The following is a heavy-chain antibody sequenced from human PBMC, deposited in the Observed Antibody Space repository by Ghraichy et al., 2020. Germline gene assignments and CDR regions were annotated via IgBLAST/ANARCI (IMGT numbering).Heavy chain of an antibody. J-gene: IGHJ4*02. Sequence: GGSLRLSCAASGFTFSSYSMNWVRQAPGKGLEWVSYISSSSSTIYYADSVKGRFTISRDNAKNSLYLQMNSLRDEDTAVYYCARVYGLYYYDSSGSGYWGQGTLFTVSS. CDR3: ARVYGLYYYDSSGSGY. D-gene: IGHD3-22*01. CDR1: GFTFSSYS. V-gene: IGHV3-48*02. CDR2: ISSSSSTI.